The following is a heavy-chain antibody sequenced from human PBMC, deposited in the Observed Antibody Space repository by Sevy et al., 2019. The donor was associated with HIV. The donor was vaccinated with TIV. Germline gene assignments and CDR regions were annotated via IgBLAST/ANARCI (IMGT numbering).Heavy chain of an antibody. CDR1: GFTLSRYW. J-gene: IGHJ2*01. CDR2: IKQDGSEK. V-gene: IGHV3-7*01. CDR3: GSGLMRYFDL. Sequence: GGCLRLSCAASGFTLSRYWMSWVRQAPGKGLEWVANIKQDGSEKYYVDSVKARFTISRDNGKNSLYLQMNSMRAKATAVYYCGSGLMRYFDLWGRGTLVTVSS. D-gene: IGHD3-10*01.